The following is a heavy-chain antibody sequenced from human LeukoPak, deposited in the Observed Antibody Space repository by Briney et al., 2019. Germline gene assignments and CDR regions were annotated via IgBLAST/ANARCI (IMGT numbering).Heavy chain of an antibody. CDR1: GFNVSSSY. D-gene: IGHD3-3*01. J-gene: IGHJ4*02. CDR3: ARDNTISGHYEVGY. Sequence: GGSLRLSCVASGFNVSSSYMSWVRQAPGKGLEWVSIISSGGGTYFADSVKGRFTISRDYSKNTVFLQMNSLRAEDTAVYYCARDNTISGHYEVGYWGQGTLVTVSS. V-gene: IGHV3-53*01. CDR2: ISSGGGT.